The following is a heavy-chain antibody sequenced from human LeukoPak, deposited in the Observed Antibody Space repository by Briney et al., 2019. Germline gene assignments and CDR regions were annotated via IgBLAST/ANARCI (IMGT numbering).Heavy chain of an antibody. D-gene: IGHD2-15*01. CDR3: AREDCSGGSCYYDY. J-gene: IGHJ4*02. CDR2: IIPIFGTA. CDR1: GGTFSSYA. Sequence: GASVEVSCKASGGTFSSYAISWVRQAPGRGLEWMGGIIPIFGTANYAQKFQGRVTITADKSTSTAYMELSSLRSEDTAVYYCAREDCSGGSCYYDYWGQGTLVTVSS. V-gene: IGHV1-69*06.